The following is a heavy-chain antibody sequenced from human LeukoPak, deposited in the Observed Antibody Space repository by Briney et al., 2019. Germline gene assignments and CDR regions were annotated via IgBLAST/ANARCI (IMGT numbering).Heavy chain of an antibody. V-gene: IGHV1-24*01. D-gene: IGHD2-21*01. J-gene: IGHJ4*02. CDR2: FDPEDGET. CDR3: ATDPAYCGGDCYWVY. Sequence: ASVKVSCKVSGYTLTELSTHWVRQAPGKGLEWMGGFDPEDGETIYAQKFQGRVTMTEDTSTDTAYMELSSLRSEDTAVYYCATDPAYCGGDCYWVYWGQGTLVTVSS. CDR1: GYTLTELS.